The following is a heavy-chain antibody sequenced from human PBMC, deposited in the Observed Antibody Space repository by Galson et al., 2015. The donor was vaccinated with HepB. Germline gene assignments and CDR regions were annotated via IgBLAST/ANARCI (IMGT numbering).Heavy chain of an antibody. V-gene: IGHV3-53*01. CDR3: ARDLSGNRAFDI. J-gene: IGHJ3*02. Sequence: SLRLSCAASGFTVSSNYMTWVRQAPGKGLEWVSVIYSGGGTDYADSVKGRFTISRDNSKNTLYLQMNILSAEDTAVYFCARDLSGNRAFDIWGQGTMVTVSS. D-gene: IGHD1-26*01. CDR2: IYSGGGT. CDR1: GFTVSSNY.